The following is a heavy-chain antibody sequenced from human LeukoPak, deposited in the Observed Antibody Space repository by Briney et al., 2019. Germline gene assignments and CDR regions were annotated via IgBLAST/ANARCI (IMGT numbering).Heavy chain of an antibody. D-gene: IGHD3-16*02. Sequence: GGSLRLSCAASGFTFNSYAMSWVRQTPGKGLEWVSAINLNDGGTSYPYYADSVKGRFTISRDNAKSSLYLQMNSLRAEDTAVYFCARGRSEGLYWGQGTLVAVSS. J-gene: IGHJ4*02. CDR2: INLNDGGTSYP. CDR3: ARGRSEGLY. V-gene: IGHV3-23*01. CDR1: GFTFNSYA.